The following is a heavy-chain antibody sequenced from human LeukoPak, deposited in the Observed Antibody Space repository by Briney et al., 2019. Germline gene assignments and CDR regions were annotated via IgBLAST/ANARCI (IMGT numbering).Heavy chain of an antibody. D-gene: IGHD2-15*01. CDR3: AKEWTSGGSPRRDAFDI. CDR1: GFTFSSYA. CDR2: ISGSGDST. J-gene: IGHJ3*02. Sequence: GGSLRLSCAASGFTFSSYAMSWVRRAPGKGLEWVSAISGSGDSTYYADSVKGRFNISRDNSENTLYLQMNSLRAEDTAVYYCAKEWTSGGSPRRDAFDIWGQGTMVIVSS. V-gene: IGHV3-23*01.